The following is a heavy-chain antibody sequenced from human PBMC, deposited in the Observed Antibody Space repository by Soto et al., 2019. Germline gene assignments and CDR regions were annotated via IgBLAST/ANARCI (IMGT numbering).Heavy chain of an antibody. V-gene: IGHV3-74*01. CDR2: IYFDGITT. J-gene: IGHJ4*02. Sequence: LRLSYPASGFTVNTHWMHCVRQAPGKGLVWVSRIYFDGITTNDADSVKGRLTVSRDNAKNTVYLHVNTLRDEDTAVYYCARGGEMGVDYFAERTLVTVCS. CDR3: ARGGEMGVDY. D-gene: IGHD1-26*01. CDR1: GFTVNTHW.